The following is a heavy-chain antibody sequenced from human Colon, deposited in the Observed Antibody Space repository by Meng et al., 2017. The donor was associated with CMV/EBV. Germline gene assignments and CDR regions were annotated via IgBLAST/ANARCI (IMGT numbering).Heavy chain of an antibody. D-gene: IGHD6-19*01. CDR1: GFTFSSYA. V-gene: IGHV3-23*01. CDR3: ARVLSGIAVAGLFDY. Sequence: SGFTFSSYAMSWVRQAPGKGLEWVSAISGSGGSTYYADSVKGRFTISRDNSKNTLYLQMNSLRAEDTAVYYCARVLSGIAVAGLFDYWGQGTLVTVSS. J-gene: IGHJ4*02. CDR2: ISGSGGST.